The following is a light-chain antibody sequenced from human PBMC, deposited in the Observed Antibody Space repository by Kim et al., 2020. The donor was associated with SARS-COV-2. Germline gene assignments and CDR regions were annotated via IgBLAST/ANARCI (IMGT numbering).Light chain of an antibody. Sequence: QSVLTQTPSASGTPGQRVTISCSGSSSNIGSNTVNWYQQFPGTAPKVLIYTNDQPPSGVPDRFSGSKSGTSASLAISGLQSEDEADYYCTAWDDSLNAYVFGTGTKVTVL. J-gene: IGLJ1*01. CDR2: TND. CDR1: SSNIGSNT. CDR3: TAWDDSLNAYV. V-gene: IGLV1-44*01.